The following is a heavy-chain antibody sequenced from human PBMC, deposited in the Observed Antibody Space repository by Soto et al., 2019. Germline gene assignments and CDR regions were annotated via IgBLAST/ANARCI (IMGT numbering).Heavy chain of an antibody. CDR3: AVEPLGGGVCYDHWLDH. D-gene: IGHD2-21*02. CDR1: GYTFTSYA. J-gene: IGHJ5*02. Sequence: QVQLVQSGAEVKKPGASVRVSCRTSGYTFTSYAIHWVRQDPGQGLEWMAWSNIGNGNTKYSQKFQGRVTVSRDTSASTVYIDLSSLRSEDTAVYYSAVEPLGGGVCYDHWLDHCGHGTLVTVSS. V-gene: IGHV1-3*04. CDR2: SNIGNGNT.